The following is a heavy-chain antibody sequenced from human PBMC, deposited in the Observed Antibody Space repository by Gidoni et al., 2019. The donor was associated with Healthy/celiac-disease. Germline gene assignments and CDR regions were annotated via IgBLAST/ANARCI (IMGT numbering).Heavy chain of an antibody. V-gene: IGHV3-30*18. CDR3: AKGGSYLDPPFDY. CDR1: GFTFSSYG. CDR2: ISYDGSNK. Sequence: QVQLVESGGGVVQPGRSLRLPCAASGFTFSSYGMHWVRQAPGKGLEWVAVISYDGSNKYYADSVKGRFTISRDNSKNTLYLQMNSLRAEDTAVYYCAKGGSYLDPPFDYWGQGTLVTVSS. D-gene: IGHD1-26*01. J-gene: IGHJ4*02.